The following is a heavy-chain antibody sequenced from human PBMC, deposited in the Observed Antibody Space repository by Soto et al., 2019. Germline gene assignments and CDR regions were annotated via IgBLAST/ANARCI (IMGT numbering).Heavy chain of an antibody. Sequence: QVQLVESGGGVVQPGRSLRLSCAASGFTFSSYAMHWVRQAPGKGLEWVAVISYDGSNKYYADSVKGRFTISRDNSKNTLYLQMNRLRAEDTAVYSCARPLWRADYNWGYFDLWGRGTLVTVSS. CDR1: GFTFSSYA. CDR2: ISYDGSNK. D-gene: IGHD4-4*01. V-gene: IGHV3-30-3*01. CDR3: ARPLWRADYNWGYFDL. J-gene: IGHJ2*01.